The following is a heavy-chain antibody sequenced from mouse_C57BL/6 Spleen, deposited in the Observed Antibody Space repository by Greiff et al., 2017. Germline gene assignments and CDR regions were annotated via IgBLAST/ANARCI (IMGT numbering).Heavy chain of an antibody. CDR2: INPSSGYT. D-gene: IGHD1-2*01. V-gene: IGHV1-7*01. J-gene: IGHJ1*03. Sequence: VQLQQSGAELAQPGASVKLSCKASGYTFTSYWMHWVKQRPGQGLEWIGYINPSSGYTKYNQKFKDKATLTADNSSSTAYMQLSSLTYEDSAVYYGGRAEATALDVWGTGTTVTVSS. CDR3: GRAEATALDV. CDR1: GYTFTSYW.